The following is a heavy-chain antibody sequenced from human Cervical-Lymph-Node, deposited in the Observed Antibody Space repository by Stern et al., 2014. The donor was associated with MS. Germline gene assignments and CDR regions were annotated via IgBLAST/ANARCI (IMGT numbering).Heavy chain of an antibody. V-gene: IGHV4-31*03. CDR3: ARVVEAGGYYAMDV. J-gene: IGHJ6*02. D-gene: IGHD2-8*02. Sequence: QLQLQESGPGLVKPSQTLSLTCTVSGASISSGGYYWSWIRQQPGKALEWIGYISYSGTTYDNPSLKSRLTISVDTSKNQFSLKLSSVTAADTAVYYCARVVEAGGYYAMDVWGPGTTVTVSS. CDR1: GASISSGGYY. CDR2: ISYSGTT.